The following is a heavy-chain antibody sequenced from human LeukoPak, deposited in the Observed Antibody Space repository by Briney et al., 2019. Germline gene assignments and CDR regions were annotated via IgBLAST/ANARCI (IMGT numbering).Heavy chain of an antibody. J-gene: IGHJ4*02. CDR1: GYIFTDYY. CDR2: INPNSGGT. V-gene: IGHV1-2*02. CDR3: AKSQYSFGSGATRPLFDY. D-gene: IGHD3-10*01. Sequence: ASVKVSCKTSGYIFTDYYIHWVRQARGQGLEWMAWINPNSGGTYFAQNFEARVTLTRDTSINTAYMEMRGLTSDDTAIYYCAKSQYSFGSGATRPLFDYWGQGTQVTVSS.